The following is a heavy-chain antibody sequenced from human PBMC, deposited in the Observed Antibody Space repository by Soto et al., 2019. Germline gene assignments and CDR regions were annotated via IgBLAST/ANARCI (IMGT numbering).Heavy chain of an antibody. V-gene: IGHV1-69*08. J-gene: IGHJ3*02. CDR2: IIPILGIA. Sequence: QVQLVQSGAEVKKPGSSVKVSCKASGGTFSSYTISWVRQAPGQGLEWMGRIIPILGIANYAQKFQGRVTITAXXSXSXXYMELSSLRSEDTAVYYCARDRPYYYDSTEGAFDIWGQGTMVTVSS. CDR3: ARDRPYYYDSTEGAFDI. CDR1: GGTFSSYT. D-gene: IGHD3-22*01.